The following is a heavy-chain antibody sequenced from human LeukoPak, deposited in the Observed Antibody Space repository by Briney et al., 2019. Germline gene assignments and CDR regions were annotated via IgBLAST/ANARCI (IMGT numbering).Heavy chain of an antibody. CDR1: GGSISSYY. CDR3: ARAYSSSWYGVDYFDY. Sequence: SETLSLTCTVPGGSISSYYWSWIRQPPGKGLEWIGYIYYSGSTNYNPSLKSRVTISVDTSKNQFSLKLSSVTAADTAVYYCARAYSSSWYGVDYFDYWGQGTLVTVSS. D-gene: IGHD6-13*01. CDR2: IYYSGST. V-gene: IGHV4-59*01. J-gene: IGHJ4*02.